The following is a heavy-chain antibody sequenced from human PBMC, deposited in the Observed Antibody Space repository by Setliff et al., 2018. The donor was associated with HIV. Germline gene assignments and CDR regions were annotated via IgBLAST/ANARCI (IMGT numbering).Heavy chain of an antibody. Sequence: ASVKVSCKASGYTFTSYAISWVRQAPGQGLEWMGWISAYSGNTHYAQRLQDRVTMTTDTSTSTAYMDLRSLRSDDMAVYYCARHPTMKVVYSGFWGQGTLVTVSS. CDR3: ARHPTMKVVYSGF. CDR2: ISAYSGNT. CDR1: GYTFTSYA. D-gene: IGHD3-22*01. V-gene: IGHV1-18*03. J-gene: IGHJ4*02.